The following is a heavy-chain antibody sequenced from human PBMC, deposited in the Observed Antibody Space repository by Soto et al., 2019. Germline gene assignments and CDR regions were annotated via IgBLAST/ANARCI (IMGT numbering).Heavy chain of an antibody. CDR1: GYTFTGYY. CDR2: INPNSGGT. Sequence: ASVKVSCKASGYTFTGYYMHWVRQAPGQGLEWMGWINPNSGGTNYAQKFQGWVTMTRDTSISTTYMELSRLRSDDTAVYYCARDHSSSWYGTDYYYGMDVWGQGTTVTVSS. V-gene: IGHV1-2*04. CDR3: ARDHSSSWYGTDYYYGMDV. J-gene: IGHJ6*02. D-gene: IGHD6-13*01.